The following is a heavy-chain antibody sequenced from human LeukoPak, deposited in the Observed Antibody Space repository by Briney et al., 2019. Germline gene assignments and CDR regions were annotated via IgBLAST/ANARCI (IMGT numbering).Heavy chain of an antibody. J-gene: IGHJ4*02. CDR3: AKNPPDIGSSSWYYFDY. V-gene: IGHV3-30*02. CDR1: GFTFSSYG. CDR2: IRYDGSNK. D-gene: IGHD6-13*01. Sequence: GGSLRLSCAASGFTFSSYGTHWVRQAPGKGLEWVAFIRYDGSNKYYADSVKGRFTISRDNSKNTLYLQMNSLRAEDTAVYYCAKNPPDIGSSSWYYFDYWGQGTLVTVSS.